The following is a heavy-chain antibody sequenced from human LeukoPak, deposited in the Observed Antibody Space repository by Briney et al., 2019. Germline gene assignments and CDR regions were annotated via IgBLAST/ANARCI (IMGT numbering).Heavy chain of an antibody. Sequence: GGSLRLSCAASGLTFSSYAMSWVRQVPGKGLEWVSVISGSGGSTYFADSVKGRFTISRDNAKNTLYLQMNSLRAEDAAVYYCARDCELGINWNPFDYWGQGTLVTVSS. V-gene: IGHV3-23*01. CDR2: ISGSGGST. J-gene: IGHJ4*02. CDR3: ARDCELGINWNPFDY. CDR1: GLTFSSYA. D-gene: IGHD1-20*01.